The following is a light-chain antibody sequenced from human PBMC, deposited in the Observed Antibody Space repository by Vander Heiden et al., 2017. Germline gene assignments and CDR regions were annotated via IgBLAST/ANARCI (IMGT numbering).Light chain of an antibody. Sequence: DIVMTQSPLSLPVTPGEPASISCRSSQSLLHSNGYNYLDWYLQKPGQSPQLLIYLGSNRASGVPDRFSGSGSGTDFTLKISRVEAEDVGVYYCRQPLQTAWTFGQGTKVEIK. J-gene: IGKJ1*01. CDR2: LGS. CDR3: RQPLQTAWT. CDR1: QSLLHSNGYNY. V-gene: IGKV2-28*01.